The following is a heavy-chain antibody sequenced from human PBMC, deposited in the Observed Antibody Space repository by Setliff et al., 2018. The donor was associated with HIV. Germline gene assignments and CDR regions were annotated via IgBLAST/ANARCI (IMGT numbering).Heavy chain of an antibody. D-gene: IGHD3-9*01. CDR1: GFTFSSYA. V-gene: IGHV3-23*01. CDR3: AKDPITIVFKPALYFDY. CDR2: IIGSGGST. Sequence: GGSLRLSCAASGFTFSSYAMSWVRQAPGKGLEWVSAIIGSGGSTYYADSVKGRFTISRDNSKNTLHLQMNSLRVEDTAVYYCAKDPITIVFKPALYFDYWGQGTLFPFSS. J-gene: IGHJ4*02.